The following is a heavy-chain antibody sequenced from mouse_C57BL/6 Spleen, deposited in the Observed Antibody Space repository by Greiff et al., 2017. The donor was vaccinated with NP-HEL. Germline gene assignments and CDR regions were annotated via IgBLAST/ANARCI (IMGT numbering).Heavy chain of an antibody. V-gene: IGHV5-4*03. CDR2: ISDGGSYT. J-gene: IGHJ4*01. CDR1: GFTFSSYA. D-gene: IGHD2-1*01. CDR3: ARGGNYDYYAMDY. Sequence: EVMLVESGGGLVKPGGSLKLSCAASGFTFSSYAMSWVRQTPEKRLEWVATISDGGSYTYYPANVKGRFTISRDNAKNNLYLQMSHLKSEDTAMYYCARGGNYDYYAMDYWGQGTSVTVSS.